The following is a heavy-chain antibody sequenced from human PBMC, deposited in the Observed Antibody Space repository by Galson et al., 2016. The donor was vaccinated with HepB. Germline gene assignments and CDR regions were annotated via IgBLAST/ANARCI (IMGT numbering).Heavy chain of an antibody. CDR3: ARCITSWYAAYYYYYGMDV. CDR2: ISTYNGNT. CDR1: GYTFTNYG. D-gene: IGHD6-13*01. Sequence: SVKVSYKASGYTFTNYGISWVRQAPGQGLEWMGWISTYNGNTNYAQSLQGRVTMTTETSTSTAYMELRSLRSDDTAVYYCARCITSWYAAYYYYYGMDVWGHGTTVTVSS. J-gene: IGHJ6*02. V-gene: IGHV1-18*01.